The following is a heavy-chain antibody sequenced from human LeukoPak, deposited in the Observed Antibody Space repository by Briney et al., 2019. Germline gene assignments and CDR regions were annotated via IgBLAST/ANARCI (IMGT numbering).Heavy chain of an antibody. V-gene: IGHV1-3*01. CDR3: AREGLIGYSHPCDP. J-gene: IGHJ5*02. CDR1: GYTFTSYA. Sequence: ASVKVSCKASGYTFTSYAMHWVRQAPGQRLESMGWINAGNGNTKYSQKFQGRVTITRDTSASTAYMELSSLRSEDTAVYYCAREGLIGYSHPCDPWGQGTLVTVSS. D-gene: IGHD4-11*01. CDR2: INAGNGNT.